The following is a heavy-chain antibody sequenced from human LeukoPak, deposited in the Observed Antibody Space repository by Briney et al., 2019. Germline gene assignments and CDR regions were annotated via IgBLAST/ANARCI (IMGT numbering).Heavy chain of an antibody. Sequence: GGSLRLSCAASGFTFSSYGMHWVRQAPGKGLEWVALIRNDGSNKTYADSVKGRFTISRDNSKNTLYLQMNSLRAEDTAVYYCAKDRGPYCGGDCLLGYWGQGTLVTVSS. D-gene: IGHD2-21*01. V-gene: IGHV3-30*02. CDR2: IRNDGSNK. CDR3: AKDRGPYCGGDCLLGY. CDR1: GFTFSSYG. J-gene: IGHJ4*02.